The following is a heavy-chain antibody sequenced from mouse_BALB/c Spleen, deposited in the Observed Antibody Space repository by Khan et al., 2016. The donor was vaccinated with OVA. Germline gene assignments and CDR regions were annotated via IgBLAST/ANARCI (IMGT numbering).Heavy chain of an antibody. CDR3: TRHGSTSWFAY. CDR2: IDPFNGGS. CDR1: GYSFTTYY. D-gene: IGHD1-1*01. Sequence: VQQSGPALLTPGASVKISCRASGYSFTTYYIHWVKQSHGKTLEWIGYIDPFNGGSTYTQKLKAKATLTVDKSSSTAYMHLSSLTSEDSAVYYCTRHGSTSWFAYWGQGTLVTGSA. J-gene: IGHJ3*01. V-gene: IGHV1S135*01.